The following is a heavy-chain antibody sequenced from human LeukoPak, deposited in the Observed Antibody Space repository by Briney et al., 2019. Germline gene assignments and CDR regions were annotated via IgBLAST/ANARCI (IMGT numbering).Heavy chain of an antibody. V-gene: IGHV3-30*02. Sequence: GGSLRLSCAASGSTFSSYGMHWVRQAPGKGLEWVAFIRYDGSNKYYADSVKGRFTISRDNSKNTLYLQMNSLRAEDTAVYHCARDAGYSSSWPRYFFDYWGQGTLVTVSS. CDR3: ARDAGYSSSWPRYFFDY. CDR2: IRYDGSNK. CDR1: GSTFSSYG. D-gene: IGHD6-13*01. J-gene: IGHJ4*02.